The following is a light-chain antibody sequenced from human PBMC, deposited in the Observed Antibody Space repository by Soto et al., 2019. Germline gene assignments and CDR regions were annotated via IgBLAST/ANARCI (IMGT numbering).Light chain of an antibody. CDR2: AAS. CDR1: QYIGRY. V-gene: IGKV1-39*01. J-gene: IGKJ4*01. Sequence: IQMIEYSSSLSASVGDRVTVTCRAGQYIGRYLNWYQQKPGKAPKLLIYAASSLHSGVPSRFSGSGSGTDFTLTISSLQPEDFATYSCQQTYRTPLTFGGGTKVDIK. CDR3: QQTYRTPLT.